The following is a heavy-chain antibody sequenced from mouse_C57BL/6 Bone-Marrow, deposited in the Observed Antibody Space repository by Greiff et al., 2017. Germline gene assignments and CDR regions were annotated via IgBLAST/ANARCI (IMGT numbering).Heavy chain of an antibody. CDR1: GFTFSDYY. J-gene: IGHJ1*03. Sequence: EVHLVESGGGLVQPGGSLKLSCAASGFTFSDYYMYWVRQTPEKRLEWVAYISNGGGSTYYPDTVKGRFTISRDNAKNTLYLQMSRLKSEDTAMYYCARHYYGSSPTPYFDVWGTGTTVTVSS. D-gene: IGHD1-1*01. CDR3: ARHYYGSSPTPYFDV. V-gene: IGHV5-12*01. CDR2: ISNGGGST.